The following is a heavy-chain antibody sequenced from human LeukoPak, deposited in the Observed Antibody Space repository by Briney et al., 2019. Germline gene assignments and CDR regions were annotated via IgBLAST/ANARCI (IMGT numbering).Heavy chain of an antibody. J-gene: IGHJ4*02. V-gene: IGHV3-53*01. Sequence: GSLRLSCAASGFTVSSNYMSWVRQAPGKGLEWVSVIYSGGSTYYADSVKGRFTISRDNSKNTLYLQMNSLRAEDTAVYYCAYTNLGFVLQDDYWGQGTLVAVSS. CDR2: IYSGGST. CDR3: AYTNLGFVLQDDY. CDR1: GFTVSSNY. D-gene: IGHD3-16*02.